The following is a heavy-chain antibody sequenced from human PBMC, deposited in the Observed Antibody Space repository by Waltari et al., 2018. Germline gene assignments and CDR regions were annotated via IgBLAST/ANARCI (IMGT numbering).Heavy chain of an antibody. CDR3: ARDSDFWSGKRYYYYGMDV. D-gene: IGHD3-3*01. V-gene: IGHV4-59*01. CDR1: GGSISSYY. Sequence: QVQLQESGPGLVKPSETLSLTCTVSGGSISSYYWSWIRKPPGKGLEWIGYIHYSGSTNYNPTLKSRVTISVDTSKNQFSLKLSSVTAADTAVYYCARDSDFWSGKRYYYYGMDVWGQGTTVTVSS. J-gene: IGHJ6*02. CDR2: IHYSGST.